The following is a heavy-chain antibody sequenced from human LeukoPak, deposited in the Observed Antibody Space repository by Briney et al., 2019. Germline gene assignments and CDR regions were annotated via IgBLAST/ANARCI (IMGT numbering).Heavy chain of an antibody. Sequence: SETLSLTCAVYGGSFSGYYWSWIRQPPGKGLEWIGEINHSGSTNYNPSLKSRVTISVDTSKNQFSLKLSSVTAADTAVYYCARGGELPIDYRGQGTLVTVSS. CDR2: INHSGST. J-gene: IGHJ4*02. CDR1: GGSFSGYY. V-gene: IGHV4-34*01. D-gene: IGHD1-7*01. CDR3: ARGGELPIDY.